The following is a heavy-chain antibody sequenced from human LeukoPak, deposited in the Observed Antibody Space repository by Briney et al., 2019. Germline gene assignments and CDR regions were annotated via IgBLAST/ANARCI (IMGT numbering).Heavy chain of an antibody. CDR2: ISSGGDII. J-gene: IGHJ4*02. Sequence: KASETLSLTCTVSGGSISSYYMSWVRQAPGKGLEWVSYISSGGDIIYYADSVKGRFTISRDNAKNSLFLQMNSLRAEDTAVYYCTREDYYYASGHWAQGTLVTVSS. CDR1: GGSISSYY. D-gene: IGHD3-10*01. CDR3: TREDYYYASGH. V-gene: IGHV3-11*04.